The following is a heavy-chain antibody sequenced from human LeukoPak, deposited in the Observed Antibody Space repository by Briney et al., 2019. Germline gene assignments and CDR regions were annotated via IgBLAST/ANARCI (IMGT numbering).Heavy chain of an antibody. CDR3: ARARYGSGSYQGDNWFDP. D-gene: IGHD3-10*01. J-gene: IGHJ5*02. Sequence: ASVKVSCKASGYTFASYYMHWVRQAPGQGLEWMGIINPSGGSTSYAQKFQGRVTMTRDTSTSTVYMELSSLRSEDTAVYYCARARYGSGSYQGDNWFDPWGQGTLVTVSS. V-gene: IGHV1-46*01. CDR2: INPSGGST. CDR1: GYTFASYY.